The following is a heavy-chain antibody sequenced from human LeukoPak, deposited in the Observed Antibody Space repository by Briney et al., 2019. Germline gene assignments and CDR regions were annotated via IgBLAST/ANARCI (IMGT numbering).Heavy chain of an antibody. V-gene: IGHV1-3*01. CDR3: ARDSSGWYGKESDY. J-gene: IGHJ4*02. D-gene: IGHD6-19*01. Sequence: KFQGRVTITRDTSASTAYMELSSLRSEDTAVYYCARDSSGWYGKESDYWGQGTLVTVSS.